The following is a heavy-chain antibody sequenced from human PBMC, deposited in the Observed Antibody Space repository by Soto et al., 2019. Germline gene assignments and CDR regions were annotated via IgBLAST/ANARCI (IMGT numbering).Heavy chain of an antibody. CDR2: IYYGGST. CDR1: GGSMSSTSYY. J-gene: IGHJ4*02. CDR3: VRQYCSSIRCYYYFDY. D-gene: IGHD2-2*01. V-gene: IGHV4-39*01. Sequence: SETLSLTCTVSGGSMSSTSYYWGWIRQPPGKGLEWIGSIYYGGSTYYSPSLKSRVTISVDTSNNQFSLKLSSVAAADTAVYQCVRQYCSSIRCYYYFDYWGQGTMVTVSS.